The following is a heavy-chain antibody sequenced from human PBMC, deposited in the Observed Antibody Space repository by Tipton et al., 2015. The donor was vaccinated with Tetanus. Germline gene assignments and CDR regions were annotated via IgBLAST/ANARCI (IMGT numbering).Heavy chain of an antibody. CDR1: GGSISSYY. V-gene: IGHV4-59*01. D-gene: IGHD2-2*01. CDR2: IYHSGST. Sequence: TLSLTCTVSGGSISSYYWGWIRQPPGKGLEWVGFIYHSGSTNYNPSLKSRTTISVDTSKNQFSLKLSSVTAADTAVYYCAREVKDGFGTSCYGGWFGPWGQGSLVTVSS. CDR3: AREVKDGFGTSCYGGWFGP. J-gene: IGHJ5*02.